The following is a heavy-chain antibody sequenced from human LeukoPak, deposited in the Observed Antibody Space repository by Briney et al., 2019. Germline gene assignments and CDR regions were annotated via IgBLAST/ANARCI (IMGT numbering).Heavy chain of an antibody. J-gene: IGHJ4*02. CDR3: AKMGNYYDSSGYSDY. CDR2: IRYDGSNK. Sequence: PGGSLRLSCAASGFTFSSYGMHWVRQAPGKGLEWVAFIRYDGSNKYYADSVKGRFTISRDDSKNTLYLQMNSLRAEDTAVYYCAKMGNYYDSSGYSDYWGQGTLVTVSS. CDR1: GFTFSSYG. V-gene: IGHV3-30*02. D-gene: IGHD3-22*01.